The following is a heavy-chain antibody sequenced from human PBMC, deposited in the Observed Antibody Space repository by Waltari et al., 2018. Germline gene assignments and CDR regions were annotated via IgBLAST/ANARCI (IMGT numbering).Heavy chain of an antibody. V-gene: IGHV3-53*01. CDR2: INSGGDT. CDR1: GFTVSGHP. J-gene: IGHJ2*01. Sequence: EVQLVESGGGLIQPGGSLRLSCAASGFTVSGHPISWGRQAPGKGLEWVAVINSGGDTHYADSVKGRFTISRDNSKNTMYLQMNTLRAEDTALYYCTRDVTGYYYFDLWGRGTLVTVSS. CDR3: TRDVTGYYYFDL.